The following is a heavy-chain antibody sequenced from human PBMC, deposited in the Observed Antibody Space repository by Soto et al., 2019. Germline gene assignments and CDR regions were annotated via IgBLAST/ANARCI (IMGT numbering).Heavy chain of an antibody. CDR1: GCTFSSYA. CDR2: IIPIFGTA. CDR3: ARDARTPGYFDY. J-gene: IGHJ4*02. Sequence: ASVKVSCKASGCTFSSYAISWVRQAPGQGLEWMGGIIPIFGTANYAQKFQGRVTITADKSTSTAYMELSSLRSEDTAVYYCARDARTPGYFDYWGQGTLVTVSS. V-gene: IGHV1-69*06.